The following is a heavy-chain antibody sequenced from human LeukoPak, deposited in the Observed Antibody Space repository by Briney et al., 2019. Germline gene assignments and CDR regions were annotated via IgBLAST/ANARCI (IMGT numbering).Heavy chain of an antibody. CDR1: GLTVSSNY. V-gene: IGHV3-53*01. D-gene: IGHD4-23*01. CDR3: ARDLRHPVGGTSY. Sequence: GGSLRLSCAASGLTVSSNYMSWVRQAPGKGLDWVSLIYSSGSTYYADSVKGRFTISRDNAKTSLYLQMNSLRAEDTAVYYCARDLRHPVGGTSYWGQGTLVTVSS. J-gene: IGHJ4*02. CDR2: IYSSGST.